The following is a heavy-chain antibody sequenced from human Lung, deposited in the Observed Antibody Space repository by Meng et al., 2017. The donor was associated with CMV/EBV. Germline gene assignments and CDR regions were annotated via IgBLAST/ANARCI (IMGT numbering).Heavy chain of an antibody. CDR1: GFTVSSNY. J-gene: IGHJ4*02. Sequence: SXAASGFTVSSNYMCWVRQAPGKGLEWVSVIYSGGSTYYADSVKGRFTISRDNSKNTLYLQMNSLRAEDTAVYYCASGGNCSSTSCYVYWGQGTXVTVSS. V-gene: IGHV3-53*01. CDR2: IYSGGST. CDR3: ASGGNCSSTSCYVY. D-gene: IGHD2-2*01.